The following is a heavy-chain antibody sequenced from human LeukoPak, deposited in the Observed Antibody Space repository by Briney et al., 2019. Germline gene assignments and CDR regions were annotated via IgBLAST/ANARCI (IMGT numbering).Heavy chain of an antibody. J-gene: IGHJ4*02. CDR3: ARNLVGASHFDY. CDR2: MNPNSGNT. CDR1: GYTFTSYG. V-gene: IGHV1-8*02. D-gene: IGHD1-26*01. Sequence: ASVKVSCKASGYTFTSYGISWVRQAPGQGLEWMGWMNPNSGNTGYAQKFQGRVTMTRNTSISTAYMELSSLRSEDTAVYYCARNLVGASHFDYWGQGTLVTVSS.